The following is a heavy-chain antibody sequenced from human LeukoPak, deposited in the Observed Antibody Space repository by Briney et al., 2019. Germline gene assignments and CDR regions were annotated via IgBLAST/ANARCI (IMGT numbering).Heavy chain of an antibody. CDR3: ARGGSSGYYSQSKFDY. D-gene: IGHD3-22*01. Sequence: GGSLRLSCVASGFTFSNYWMTWVRQAPGKGLEWVANIRQDGSEKYYVDSVKGRFTISRDNAKNSLYLQMSSLRAEDTAVYYCARGGSSGYYSQSKFDYWGQGTLVTVSS. CDR2: IRQDGSEK. CDR1: GFTFSNYW. J-gene: IGHJ4*02. V-gene: IGHV3-7*01.